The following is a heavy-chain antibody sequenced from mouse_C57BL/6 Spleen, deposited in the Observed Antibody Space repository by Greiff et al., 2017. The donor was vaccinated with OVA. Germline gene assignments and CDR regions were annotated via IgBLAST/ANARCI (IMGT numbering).Heavy chain of an antibody. CDR2: IYWDDDK. V-gene: IGHV8-12*01. J-gene: IGHJ4*01. Sequence: QVTLKESGPGILQSSQTLSLTCSFSGFSLSTSGMGVSWIRQPSGKGLEWLAHIYWDDDKRYNPFLKSRLTISKDTSRNQVFLKITSVDTADTATYYCARRSEGELAMDYWGQGTSVTVSS. CDR3: ARRSEGELAMDY. CDR1: GFSLSTSGMG.